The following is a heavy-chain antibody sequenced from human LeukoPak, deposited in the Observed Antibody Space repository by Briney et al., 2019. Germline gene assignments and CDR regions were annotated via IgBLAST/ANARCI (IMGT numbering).Heavy chain of an antibody. CDR2: ISSKGGST. J-gene: IGHJ4*02. D-gene: IGHD2-21*02. Sequence: GGSLRLSCSASGFTFSSYAMHWVRQAPGKGLEYVSGISSKGGSTYYADSVKGRFTISRDNSKNTLYLQMNSLRAEDTAVYYCARTTYCGGDCYSVGVDYWGQGTLVTVSS. CDR3: ARTTYCGGDCYSVGVDY. CDR1: GFTFSSYA. V-gene: IGHV3-64*04.